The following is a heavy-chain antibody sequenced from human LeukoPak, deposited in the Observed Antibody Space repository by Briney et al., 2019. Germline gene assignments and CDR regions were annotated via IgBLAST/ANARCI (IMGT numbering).Heavy chain of an antibody. J-gene: IGHJ5*02. CDR1: GYLFTTYG. CDR2: ISGYSGKT. D-gene: IGHD1-14*01. V-gene: IGHV1-18*01. Sequence: ASVKVSCKTSGYLFTTYGISWVRQAPGQGLEWMGWISGYSGKTNYAQKLQDRVTMTTDTSTSTAYMELSSLRSEDTAVYYCARGGGSAGTFDPWGQGTLVTVSS. CDR3: ARGGGSAGTFDP.